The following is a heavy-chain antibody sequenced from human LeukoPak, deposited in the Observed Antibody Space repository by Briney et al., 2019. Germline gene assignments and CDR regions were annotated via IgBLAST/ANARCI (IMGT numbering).Heavy chain of an antibody. V-gene: IGHV3-21*01. Sequence: GGSLRLSCAASGFTFASNSMNWVRQAPGKGLEWVSSISDSGIYIFYSDSVKGRFTVSRDNAKNSLYLQMNSLKAEDTAVYYCAGGNSALLDYWGQGTLVTVSS. D-gene: IGHD5-18*01. CDR3: AGGNSALLDY. J-gene: IGHJ4*02. CDR1: GFTFASNS. CDR2: ISDSGIYI.